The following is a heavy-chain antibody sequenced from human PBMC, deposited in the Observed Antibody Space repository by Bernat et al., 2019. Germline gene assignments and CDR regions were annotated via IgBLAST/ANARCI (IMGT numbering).Heavy chain of an antibody. CDR3: AKEIAVAGSHPDP. J-gene: IGHJ5*02. Sequence: QVQLVESGGGVVQPGRSLRLSCAASGFTFSSYGMHWVRQAPGKGLEWVAVISYDGSNKYYADSVKGRFTISRDNSKNTLYLQMNSLRAEDTAVYYCAKEIAVAGSHPDPWGQGTLVTVSS. V-gene: IGHV3-30*18. CDR2: ISYDGSNK. D-gene: IGHD6-19*01. CDR1: GFTFSSYG.